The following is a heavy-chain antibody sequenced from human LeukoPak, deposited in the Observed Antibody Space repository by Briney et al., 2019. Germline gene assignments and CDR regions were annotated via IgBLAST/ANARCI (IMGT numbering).Heavy chain of an antibody. CDR2: IYHSGSP. Sequence: SQTLSLTCAVSGGSMSSGDTGGYSWSWIRQPPGGGPEWIGYIYHSGSPYYNPSLKSRVTISVDRSKNQFSLKLKSVTAADAAVYYCASSSSADFDYWGQGVLVTVSS. D-gene: IGHD6-13*01. CDR1: GGSMSSGDTGGYS. J-gene: IGHJ4*02. V-gene: IGHV4-30-2*01. CDR3: ASSSSADFDY.